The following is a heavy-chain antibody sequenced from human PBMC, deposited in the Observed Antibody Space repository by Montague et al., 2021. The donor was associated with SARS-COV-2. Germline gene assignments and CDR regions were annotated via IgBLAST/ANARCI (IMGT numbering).Heavy chain of an antibody. CDR1: WFTFSNYG. CDR3: AKCASGGSSYSSALDY. V-gene: IGHV3-33*03. D-gene: IGHD2-15*01. J-gene: IGHJ4*01. CDR2: IWFDGTSK. Sequence: SLRLSCAASWFTFSNYGIHWVRQAPGRGLEWVAIIWFDGTSKYYGDSVRGRFTISRDKGMNTVNLEMNSLRAEDMAVYYCAKCASGGSSYSSALDYWGHGTLVTVSS.